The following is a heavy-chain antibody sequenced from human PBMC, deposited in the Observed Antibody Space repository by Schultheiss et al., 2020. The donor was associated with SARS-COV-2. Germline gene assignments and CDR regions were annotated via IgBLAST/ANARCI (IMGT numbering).Heavy chain of an antibody. D-gene: IGHD2-8*01. J-gene: IGHJ6*02. CDR3: ARDIVLMSNYYYGMDV. V-gene: IGHV1-18*01. CDR2: ISAYNGNT. Sequence: ASVKVSCKAFGYSFANYYISWVRQAPGQGLEWMGWISAYNGNTNYAQKLQGRVTMTTDTSTSTAYMELRSLRSDDTAVYYCARDIVLMSNYYYGMDVWGQGTTVTVSS. CDR1: GYSFANYY.